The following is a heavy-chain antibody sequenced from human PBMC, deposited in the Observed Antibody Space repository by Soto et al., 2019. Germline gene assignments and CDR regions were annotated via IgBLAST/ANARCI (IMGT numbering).Heavy chain of an antibody. CDR1: GFTIAAHA. CDR2: RSESGDIT. CDR3: VPGSSGTAGEVC. D-gene: IGHD1-26*01. Sequence: GGSLRLSCAASGFTIAAHAMTWVRQAPGKGLEWVSSRSESGDITFYAESVRGRFTISRDNSKNMLFLQLSSLRVEDTAMYYCVPGSSGTAGEVCWGQGTLVTVSS. J-gene: IGHJ4*02. V-gene: IGHV3-23*01.